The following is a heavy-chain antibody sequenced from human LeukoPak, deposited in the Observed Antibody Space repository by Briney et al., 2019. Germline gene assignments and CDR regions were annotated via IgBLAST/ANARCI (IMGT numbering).Heavy chain of an antibody. V-gene: IGHV3-7*01. D-gene: IGHD6-13*01. CDR2: IKEDGSER. CDR3: ARDSYSSSWDFDY. CDR1: AFIFSGHW. Sequence: GGSLRLSCEGSAFIFSGHWMNWVRQTPGKGLEWVASIKEDGSERQYVDSVKGRFSISRDNTKGSLFLQMNSLRAEDTAVYYCARDSYSSSWDFDYWGQGTLVTVSS. J-gene: IGHJ4*02.